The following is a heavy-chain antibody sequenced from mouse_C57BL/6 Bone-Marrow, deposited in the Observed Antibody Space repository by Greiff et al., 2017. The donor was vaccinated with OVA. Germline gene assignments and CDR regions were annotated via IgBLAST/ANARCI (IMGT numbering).Heavy chain of an antibody. CDR1: GYTFTSSW. CDR2: INPSSGYT. V-gene: IGHV1-7*01. CDR3: ARESFYYSNYGVDY. J-gene: IGHJ4*01. Sequence: VNVVESGAELAKPGASVKLSCKASGYTFTSSWMHWVKQRPGQGLEWIGYINPSSGYTKYNQKFKDKATLTADKSSSTAYMQLSSLTYEDSAVYYCARESFYYSNYGVDYWGQGTSVTASS. D-gene: IGHD2-5*01.